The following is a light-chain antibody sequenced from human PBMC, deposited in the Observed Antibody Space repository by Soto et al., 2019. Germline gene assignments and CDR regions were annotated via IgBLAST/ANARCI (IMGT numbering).Light chain of an antibody. CDR1: QNISTW. CDR2: KAS. CDR3: QQYHRLAT. V-gene: IGKV1-5*03. J-gene: IGKJ1*01. Sequence: DIRMTQSPSTLSASVGDRVTITCRASQNISTWLAWYKQKLGKAPNLLIYKASTLESGVPSRFSGSGSGMDFTLTISSLQPDDFATYYCQQYHRLATFGQGTKVEIK.